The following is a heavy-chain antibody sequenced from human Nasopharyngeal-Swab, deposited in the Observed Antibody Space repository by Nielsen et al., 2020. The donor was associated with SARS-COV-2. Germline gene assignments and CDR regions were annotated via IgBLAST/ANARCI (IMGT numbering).Heavy chain of an antibody. V-gene: IGHV3-7*01. CDR3: ARWPHYYDSSGYYPREMDV. Sequence: GESLKISCAASGFTFSSYWMSWVRQAPGKGLEWVANIKQDGSEKYYVDSVKGRFTISRDNAKNSLYLQMNSLRAEDTAVYYCARWPHYYDSSGYYPREMDVWGQGTTVTVSS. CDR1: GFTFSSYW. CDR2: IKQDGSEK. D-gene: IGHD3-22*01. J-gene: IGHJ6*02.